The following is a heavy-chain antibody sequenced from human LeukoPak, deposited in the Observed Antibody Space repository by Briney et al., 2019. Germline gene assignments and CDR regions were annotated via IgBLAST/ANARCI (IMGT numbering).Heavy chain of an antibody. CDR2: ISSSSSYI. D-gene: IGHD3-16*02. Sequence: PGGSLSLSCAASGFTFSSYSMNWVRQAPGKGLEWVSSISSSSSYIYYADSVKGRFTISRDNAKNSLYLQMNSLRAEDTAVYYCARVVEYYDYVWGSYRTDLFDYWGQGTLVTVSS. CDR3: ARVVEYYDYVWGSYRTDLFDY. V-gene: IGHV3-21*01. J-gene: IGHJ4*02. CDR1: GFTFSSYS.